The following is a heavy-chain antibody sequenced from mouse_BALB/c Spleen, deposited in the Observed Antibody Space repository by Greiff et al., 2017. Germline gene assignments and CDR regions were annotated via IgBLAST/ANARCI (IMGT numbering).Heavy chain of an antibody. D-gene: IGHD4-1*01. Sequence: VQLQQSGPGLVKPSQSLSLTCSVTGYSITSGYYWNWIRQFPGNKLEWMGYISYDGSNNYNPSLKNRISITRDTSKNQFFLKLNSVTTEDTATYYCARAANWAFDYWGQGTTLTVSS. V-gene: IGHV3-6*02. CDR1: GYSITSGYY. CDR2: ISYDGSN. CDR3: ARAANWAFDY. J-gene: IGHJ2*01.